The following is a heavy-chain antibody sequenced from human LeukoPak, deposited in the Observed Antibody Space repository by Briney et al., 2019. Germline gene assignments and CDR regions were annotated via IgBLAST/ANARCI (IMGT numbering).Heavy chain of an antibody. J-gene: IGHJ4*02. CDR3: ARERALGYYYDSS. CDR1: GFTFSSYS. Sequence: GGSLRLSCAASGFTFSSYSMNWVRQAPGKGLEWVSSISSSSSYIYYGDSVKGRFTISRDNAKNSLYLQMNSLRAEDTAVYYCARERALGYYYDSSWGQGTLVTVSS. V-gene: IGHV3-21*01. CDR2: ISSSSSYI. D-gene: IGHD3-22*01.